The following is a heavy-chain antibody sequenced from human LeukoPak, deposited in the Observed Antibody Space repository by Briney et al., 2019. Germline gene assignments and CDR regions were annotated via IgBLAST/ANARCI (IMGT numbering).Heavy chain of an antibody. CDR3: ARRLIGQWLVPN. CDR1: GYTFTSYD. J-gene: IGHJ4*02. V-gene: IGHV1-8*01. CDR2: MNPNSGNT. Sequence: ASVKVSCKASGYTFTSYDINWVRQATEQGLEWMGWMNPNSGNTGYAQKFQGRVAMTRNTSISTAYMELSSLRSEDTAVYYCARRLIGQWLVPNWGQGTLVTVSS. D-gene: IGHD6-19*01.